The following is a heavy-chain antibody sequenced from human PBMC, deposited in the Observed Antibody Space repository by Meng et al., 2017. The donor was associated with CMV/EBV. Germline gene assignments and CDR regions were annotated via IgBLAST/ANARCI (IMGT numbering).Heavy chain of an antibody. D-gene: IGHD3-3*01. CDR2: IYHSGST. CDR1: GYSISSGYY. J-gene: IGHJ4*02. Sequence: GSLRLSCTVSGYSISSGYYWGWIRQPPGKGLEWIGSIYHSGSTYYNPSLKSRVTISVDTSKNQFSLKLSSVTAAGTAVYYCARADFWSGPTHHFFDYWGQGTLVTVSS. CDR3: ARADFWSGPTHHFFDY. V-gene: IGHV4-38-2*02.